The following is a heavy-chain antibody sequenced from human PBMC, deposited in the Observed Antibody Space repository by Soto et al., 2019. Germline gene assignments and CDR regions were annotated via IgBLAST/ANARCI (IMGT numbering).Heavy chain of an antibody. CDR2: ISYDGSNK. J-gene: IGHJ4*02. CDR1: GFTFSSYA. CDR3: ERGCISFWY. V-gene: IGHV3-30-3*01. Sequence: GGSLRLSCAASGFTFSSYAMHWVRQAPGKGLEWVAVISYDGSNKYYADSVKDRLTNHGDNCKNSLYVAMNTVRAKDTGVYYCERGCISFWYWVEGPLVTVSS. D-gene: IGHD3-3*01.